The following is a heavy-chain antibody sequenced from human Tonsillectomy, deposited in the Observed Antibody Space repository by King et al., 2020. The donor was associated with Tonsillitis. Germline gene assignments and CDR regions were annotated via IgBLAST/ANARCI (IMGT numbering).Heavy chain of an antibody. J-gene: IGHJ4*02. Sequence: QLQESGPGLVKPSETLSLTCTVSGDSISTYYWSWIRQPPGKGLEWIGYIHFIGSTNYHPSLESRVTISVDTSKKQLSLKLRSVTAADTAVYYCARGSRQGWGSGLTFDSWGQGTLVTVSS. D-gene: IGHD3-16*01. V-gene: IGHV4-59*01. CDR2: IHFIGST. CDR1: GDSISTYY. CDR3: ARGSRQGWGSGLTFDS.